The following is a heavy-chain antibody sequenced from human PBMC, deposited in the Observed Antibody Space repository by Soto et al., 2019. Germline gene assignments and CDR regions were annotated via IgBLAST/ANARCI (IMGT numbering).Heavy chain of an antibody. CDR3: AKDVSSRRWFDP. V-gene: IGHV4-4*07. CDR2: MQHTGNT. CDR1: GASIRSYH. Sequence: SETLSLTCAVSGASIRSYHWSWIRQPAGKGLEWIGRMQHTGNTNYNPSLKSRVTMSVDTSKNQISLKMTSVTAADTAVYFCAKDVSSRRWFDPWGQGILVNVSS. D-gene: IGHD3-16*01. J-gene: IGHJ5*02.